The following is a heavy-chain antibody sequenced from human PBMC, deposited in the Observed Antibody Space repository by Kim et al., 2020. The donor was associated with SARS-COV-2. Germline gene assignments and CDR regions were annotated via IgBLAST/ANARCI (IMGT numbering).Heavy chain of an antibody. V-gene: IGHV3-23*01. J-gene: IGHJ4*02. CDR1: GFTFSSYA. Sequence: GGSLRLSCAASGFTFSSYAMSWVRQAPGKGLEWVSAISGSGGSTYYADSVKGRFTISRDNSKNTLYLQMNSLRAEDTAVYYCAKDLSGVRWAAAPEDYWGQGTLVTVSS. CDR2: ISGSGGST. D-gene: IGHD6-13*01. CDR3: AKDLSGVRWAAAPEDY.